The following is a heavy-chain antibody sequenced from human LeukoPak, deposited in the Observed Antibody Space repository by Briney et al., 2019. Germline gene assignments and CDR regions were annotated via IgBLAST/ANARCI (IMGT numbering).Heavy chain of an antibody. CDR1: GGSISSSSYY. CDR2: INHSGST. CDR3: ARGDYGGKLFDY. J-gene: IGHJ4*02. D-gene: IGHD4-23*01. Sequence: PSETLSLTCTVSGGSISSSSYYWGWIRQPPGKGLEWIGEINHSGSTNYNPSLKSRVTISVDTSKNQFSLKLSSVTAADTAVYYCARGDYGGKLFDYWGQGTLVTVSS. V-gene: IGHV4-39*07.